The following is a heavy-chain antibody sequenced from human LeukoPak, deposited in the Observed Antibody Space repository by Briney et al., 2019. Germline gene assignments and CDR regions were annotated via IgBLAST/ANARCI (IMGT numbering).Heavy chain of an antibody. D-gene: IGHD3-22*01. J-gene: IGHJ4*02. V-gene: IGHV3-30-3*01. CDR1: GFTFSSYA. CDR2: ISYDGSNK. CDR3: ARGYYDSSGYLDY. Sequence: GRSLRLSCAASGFTFSSYAMHWVRQAPGKGLEWVAVISYDGSNKYYADSVKGRFTISRDNSKNTLYLQMNSLRAEDTAVYYCARGYYDSSGYLDYWGQGTLVTVSS.